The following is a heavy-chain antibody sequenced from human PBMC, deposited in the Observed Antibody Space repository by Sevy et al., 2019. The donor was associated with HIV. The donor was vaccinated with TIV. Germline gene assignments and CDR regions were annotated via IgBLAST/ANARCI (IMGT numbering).Heavy chain of an antibody. V-gene: IGHV1-2*02. CDR2: IIPXDXVT. D-gene: IGHD4-17*01. J-gene: IGHJ6*02. CDR1: GYTFSDYY. Sequence: ASVKVSCKASGYTFSDYYIHWVRQAPGQGLEWMAWIIPXDXVTHCAQRFQGGVTLTRDTSVSTAYMELRGLRYDDTAIYYCARLTTRPXSDLYGMDVWGQXTPVTVSS. CDR3: ARLTTRPXSDLYGMDV.